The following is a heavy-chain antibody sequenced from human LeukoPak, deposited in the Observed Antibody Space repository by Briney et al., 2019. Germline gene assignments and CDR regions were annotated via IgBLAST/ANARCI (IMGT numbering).Heavy chain of an antibody. Sequence: AASVKVSCKASGGTFSSYAIGWVRQAPGQGLEWMGGIIPIFGTANYAQKFQGRVTITADESTSTAYMELSSLRSEDTAVYYCAREGTPWYYFDYWGQGTLVTVSS. J-gene: IGHJ4*02. CDR2: IIPIFGTA. CDR3: AREGTPWYYFDY. V-gene: IGHV1-69*13. CDR1: GGTFSSYA. D-gene: IGHD2-8*02.